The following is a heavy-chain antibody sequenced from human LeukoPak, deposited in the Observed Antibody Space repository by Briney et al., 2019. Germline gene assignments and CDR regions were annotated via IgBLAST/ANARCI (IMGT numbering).Heavy chain of an antibody. CDR3: ARVDSAMGSLDR. V-gene: IGHV3-20*04. D-gene: IGHD5-18*01. J-gene: IGHJ5*02. CDR1: GFTFDDYG. Sequence: PGGSLTLSCAASGFTFDDYGMSWVRQAPGKGLEWVSGINWNGGSTGYADSVKGRFTISRDNAKNTLYLQMNSLRADDTAVYYCARVDSAMGSLDRWGQGVLVTVSS. CDR2: INWNGGST.